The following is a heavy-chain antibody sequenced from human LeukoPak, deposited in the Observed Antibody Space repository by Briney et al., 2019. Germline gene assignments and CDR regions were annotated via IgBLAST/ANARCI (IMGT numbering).Heavy chain of an antibody. Sequence: SETLSLTCTVSGDSITSGSYYWGWIRQTPGKRLEWIGNIYSDEDTPFNPSLKSRITMSVGTSKNQFSLRLNSVTAADTAVYFCARDSGFWLYWGQGILVSVSS. CDR3: ARDSGFWLY. V-gene: IGHV4-39*07. CDR2: IYSDEDT. CDR1: GDSITSGSYY. D-gene: IGHD3-22*01. J-gene: IGHJ4*02.